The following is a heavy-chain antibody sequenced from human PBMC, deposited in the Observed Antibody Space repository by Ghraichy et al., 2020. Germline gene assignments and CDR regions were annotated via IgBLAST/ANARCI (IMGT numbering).Heavy chain of an antibody. Sequence: GSLRLSCTTSGFTFSNHWMHWVRQGPGKGLVWVARINTDGSGTHYADSVRGRFTISRDNAKNTLYVQMNSLTVEDTAIYYCVRDRNYGSGMDVWGQGTTVTVSS. CDR1: GFTFSNHW. D-gene: IGHD3-10*01. CDR2: INTDGSGT. J-gene: IGHJ6*02. CDR3: VRDRNYGSGMDV. V-gene: IGHV3-74*01.